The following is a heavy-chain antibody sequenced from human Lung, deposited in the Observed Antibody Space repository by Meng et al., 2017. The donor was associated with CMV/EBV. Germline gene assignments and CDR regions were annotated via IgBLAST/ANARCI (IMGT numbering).Heavy chain of an antibody. CDR3: GREALSIAVASTNH. D-gene: IGHD6-19*01. V-gene: IGHV4-39*06. J-gene: IGHJ5*02. Sequence: RLHLPESGPGLVRPSETLSLTCTVSGGSISSSGYYWGWIRQPPGKGLEWIGSIHYRGSTYYNPSLKGRVTISVDTSKNQFSLKVNSVTAADTAVYYCGREALSIAVASTNHWGQGTLVTVSS. CDR2: IHYRGST. CDR1: GGSISSSGYY.